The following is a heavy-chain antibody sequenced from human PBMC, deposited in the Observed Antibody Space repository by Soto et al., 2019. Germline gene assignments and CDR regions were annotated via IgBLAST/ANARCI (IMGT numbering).Heavy chain of an antibody. CDR3: TNLSGDSLDDAFDI. Sequence: EVQLVESGGGLVKPGGSLRLSCAASGFTFSNAWMSWVRQAPGKGLEWVGRIKSKTDGGTTDYAAPVKGRFTISRDDSKNPLYLQMNSLKTEDTDVYYCTNLSGDSLDDAFDIWGQGTMVTVSS. V-gene: IGHV3-15*01. CDR1: GFTFSNAW. J-gene: IGHJ3*02. D-gene: IGHD4-17*01. CDR2: IKSKTDGGTT.